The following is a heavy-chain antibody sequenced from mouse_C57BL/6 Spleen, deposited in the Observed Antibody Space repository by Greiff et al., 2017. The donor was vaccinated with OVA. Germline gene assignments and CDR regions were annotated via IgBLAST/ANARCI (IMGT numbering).Heavy chain of an antibody. J-gene: IGHJ3*01. CDR1: GFTFTSYW. CDR3: ARGSPWLAY. Sequence: QVQLQQPGAELVKPGASVKMSCKASGFTFTSYWITWVKQRPGQGLEWIGDIYPGSGSTNYNEKFKSKATLTVDTSSSTSYMQLSSLTSEDAAVYYCARGSPWLAYWGQGTLVTVSA. V-gene: IGHV1-55*01. CDR2: IYPGSGST.